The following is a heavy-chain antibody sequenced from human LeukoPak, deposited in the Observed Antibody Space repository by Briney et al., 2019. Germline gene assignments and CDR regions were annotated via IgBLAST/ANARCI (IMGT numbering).Heavy chain of an antibody. D-gene: IGHD3-22*01. CDR1: GGTFSSYA. CDR2: IIPIFGTA. Sequence: SVKVSCKASGGTFSSYAISWVRQAPGQGLEWMGGIIPIFGTANYAQKFQGRVTITADESTSTAYMELSSLRSEDTAVYYCASHYYDGSGYYDWGQGTLVTVSS. V-gene: IGHV1-69*13. J-gene: IGHJ4*02. CDR3: ASHYYDGSGYYD.